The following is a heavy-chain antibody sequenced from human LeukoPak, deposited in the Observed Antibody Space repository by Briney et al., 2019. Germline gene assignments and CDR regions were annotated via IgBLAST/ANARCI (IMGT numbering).Heavy chain of an antibody. CDR2: IYTSGST. V-gene: IGHV4-4*07. D-gene: IGHD6-19*01. J-gene: IGHJ4*02. Sequence: KTSETLSLTCTVSGGSISSYYWSWIRQPAGKGLEWIGRIYTSGSTNYNPSLKSRVTMSVDTSKNQFSLKLSSVTAADTAVYYCAGDADQWLVPTFDYWGQGTLVTVSS. CDR3: AGDADQWLVPTFDY. CDR1: GGSISSYY.